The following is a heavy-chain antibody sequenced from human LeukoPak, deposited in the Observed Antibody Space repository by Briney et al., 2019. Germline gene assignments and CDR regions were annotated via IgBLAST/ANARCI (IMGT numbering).Heavy chain of an antibody. J-gene: IGHJ5*02. CDR2: IIPILGIA. Sequence: SVKVSCKASGGTFSSYAISWVGQAPGQGLEWMGRIIPILGIANYAQKFQGRVTITADKSTSTAYMELSSLRSEDTAVYYCARGSWFDPWGQGTLVTVSS. V-gene: IGHV1-69*04. CDR1: GGTFSSYA. CDR3: ARGSWFDP.